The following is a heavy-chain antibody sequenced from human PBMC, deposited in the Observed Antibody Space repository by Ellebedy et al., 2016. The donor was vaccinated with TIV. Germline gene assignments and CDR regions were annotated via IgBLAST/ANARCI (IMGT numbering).Heavy chain of an antibody. CDR2: IKQDGSEK. J-gene: IGHJ4*02. Sequence: GGSLRLSCAASGFSLSSYWMHWVRQAPGKGLEWVANIKQDGSEKYYVDSVMGRFTISRDNAKNSLYLQMNSLRAEDTAVYFCGRAIGSGSCYWGQGTLVTVSS. CDR3: GRAIGSGSCY. D-gene: IGHD3-10*01. CDR1: GFSLSSYW. V-gene: IGHV3-7*01.